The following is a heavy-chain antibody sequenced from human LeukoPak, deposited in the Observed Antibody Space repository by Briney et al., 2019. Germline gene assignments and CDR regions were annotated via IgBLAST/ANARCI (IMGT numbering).Heavy chain of an antibody. CDR2: ISGSGGST. Sequence: GGSLRLSCAASGFTFSSYAMSWVRQAPGKGLEWVSAISGSGGSTYYADSVKGRFTISRDNSKNTLYLQMNSLRAEDTAVYYCAMGGCSGGSCYSGGVPFDYWGQGTLVTVSS. J-gene: IGHJ4*02. CDR3: AMGGCSGGSCYSGGVPFDY. D-gene: IGHD2-15*01. V-gene: IGHV3-23*01. CDR1: GFTFSSYA.